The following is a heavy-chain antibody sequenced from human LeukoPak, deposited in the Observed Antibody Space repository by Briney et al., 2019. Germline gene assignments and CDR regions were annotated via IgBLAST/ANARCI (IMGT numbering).Heavy chain of an antibody. CDR1: GFTFSDYY. V-gene: IGHV3-11*04. CDR2: ISSSGSTI. Sequence: NPGGSLRLSCAASGFTFSDYYMSWIRQAPGKGLEWVSYISSSGSTIYYADSVKGRFTISRDNAKNSLYLQMNSLRAEDTAVYYCARVPPYYYYMDVWGKGTTVTVSS. J-gene: IGHJ6*03. CDR3: ARVPPYYYYMDV.